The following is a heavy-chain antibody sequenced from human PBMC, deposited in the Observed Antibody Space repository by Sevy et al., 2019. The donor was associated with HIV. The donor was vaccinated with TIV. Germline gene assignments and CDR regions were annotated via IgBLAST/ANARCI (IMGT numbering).Heavy chain of an antibody. CDR1: GGSISSSSYY. J-gene: IGHJ6*02. CDR3: ARQYYYDSSGYYPYYYYYGMDV. V-gene: IGHV4-39*01. Sequence: SETLSLTCTVSGGSISSSSYYWGWIRQPPGKGLGWIGSIYYSGSTYYNPSLKSRVTISVDTSKNQFSLKLSSVTAAETAVYYCARQYYYDSSGYYPYYYYYGMDVWGQGTTVTVSS. CDR2: IYYSGST. D-gene: IGHD3-22*01.